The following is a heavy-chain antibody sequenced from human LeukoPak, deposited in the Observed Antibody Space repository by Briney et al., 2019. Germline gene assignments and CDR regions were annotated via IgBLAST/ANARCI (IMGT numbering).Heavy chain of an antibody. CDR2: VYYTGST. J-gene: IGHJ4*02. V-gene: IGHV4-39*01. D-gene: IGHD2-2*02. CDR1: GFTFSSYA. CDR3: TTSRTNDCSSPSCYTDY. Sequence: GSLRLSCAASGFTFSSYAMSWIRRPPGKGLEWIASVYYTGSTYYSPSLKSRATISVDTSKNQFSLELNSVTAADTAVYYCTTSRTNDCSSPSCYTDYWGQGTLVTVSS.